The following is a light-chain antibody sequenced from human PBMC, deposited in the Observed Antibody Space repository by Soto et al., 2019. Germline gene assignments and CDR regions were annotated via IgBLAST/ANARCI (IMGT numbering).Light chain of an antibody. CDR2: AAS. Sequence: DIQMTQSPSSLSASVGDRVTITCRASQSISTYLNWYQQKPGKAPNLLIYAASSLQSGVPSRFSGSGSGTDSTLTISSLQPEDFATYYCQQSYNSLMLTFGGGTKVDIK. CDR1: QSISTY. CDR3: QQSYNSLMLT. J-gene: IGKJ4*01. V-gene: IGKV1-39*01.